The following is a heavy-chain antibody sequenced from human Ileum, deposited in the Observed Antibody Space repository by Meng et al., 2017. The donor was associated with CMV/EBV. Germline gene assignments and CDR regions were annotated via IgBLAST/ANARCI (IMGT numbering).Heavy chain of an antibody. CDR2: ISGSGGST. D-gene: IGHD3-3*01. Sequence: SCAASGFTFSSYFLIWVRQAPGKGLEWVSTISGSGGSTYYADSVKGRFTISRDNSNNRLYLQMSSLRAADTAVYRCAKYMSGYYKGLDYWGQGTLVTVSS. CDR3: AKYMSGYYKGLDY. CDR1: GFTFSSYF. J-gene: IGHJ4*02. V-gene: IGHV3-23*01.